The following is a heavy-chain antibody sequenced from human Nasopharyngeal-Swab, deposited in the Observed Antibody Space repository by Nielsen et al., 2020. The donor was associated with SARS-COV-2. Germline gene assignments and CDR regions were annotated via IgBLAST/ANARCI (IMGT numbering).Heavy chain of an antibody. V-gene: IGHV1-69*01. Sequence: WVRQAPGQGFEWLGGIIPIFGTANYAQKFQGRVTITADESTSTAYMELSSLRSEDTAVYYCARGGRTRIQLWQGPPYGMDVWGQGTTVTVSS. CDR2: IIPIFGTA. D-gene: IGHD5-18*01. CDR3: ARGGRTRIQLWQGPPYGMDV. J-gene: IGHJ6*02.